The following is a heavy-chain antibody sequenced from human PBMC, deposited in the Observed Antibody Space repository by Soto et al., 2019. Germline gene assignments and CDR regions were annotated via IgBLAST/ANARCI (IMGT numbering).Heavy chain of an antibody. CDR3: ARGLGGYYYYYMDV. CDR1: GGSFSGYY. J-gene: IGHJ6*03. V-gene: IGHV4-34*01. D-gene: IGHD3-10*01. CDR2: INHSGST. Sequence: PSETLSLTCAVYGGSFSGYYWSWIRQPPGKGLEWIGEINHSGSTNYNPSLKSRVTISVDTSKNQFSPKLSSVTAADTAVYYCARGLGGYYYYYMDVWGKGTTVTVSS.